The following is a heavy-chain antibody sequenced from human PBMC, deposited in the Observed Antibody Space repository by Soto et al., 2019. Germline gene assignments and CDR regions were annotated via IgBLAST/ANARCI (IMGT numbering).Heavy chain of an antibody. J-gene: IGHJ4*02. Sequence: PSETLSLTCAVYGGSFSSDDYYWSWIRQPPGKGLEWIGYISYRVDTYYSPSLKSRVTMSIDTSKNQFSLNVSSVTAADTAVYYCARVAGVAYCGGDCYHFDYWGQGTLVTVSS. D-gene: IGHD2-21*02. V-gene: IGHV4-30-4*01. CDR3: ARVAGVAYCGGDCYHFDY. CDR1: GGSFSSDDYY. CDR2: ISYRVDT.